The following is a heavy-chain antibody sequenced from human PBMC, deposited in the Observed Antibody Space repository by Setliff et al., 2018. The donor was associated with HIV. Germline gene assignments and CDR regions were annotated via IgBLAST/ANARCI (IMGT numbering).Heavy chain of an antibody. V-gene: IGHV5-51*01. CDR2: INPGDSDT. D-gene: IGHD3-10*01. CDR1: GYSFTIYR. CDR3: ARHSSGAYYNYGMDV. Sequence: ESLKISCQGSGYSFTIYRIAWVRQMPGKGLEWMGIINPGDSDTRYSPSFQGQVTISADKSISTAYLQWSSLKASDSALYYCARHSSGAYYNYGMDVWGQGTTVPVSS. J-gene: IGHJ6*02.